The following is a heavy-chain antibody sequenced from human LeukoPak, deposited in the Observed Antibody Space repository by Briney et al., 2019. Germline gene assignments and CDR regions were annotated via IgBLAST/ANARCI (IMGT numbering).Heavy chain of an antibody. Sequence: TGGSLRLSCAASGFTFSSYSMNWVRQAPGKGLEWVSSISSSSSYIYYADSVKGRFTISRDNAKNSLYLQMNSLRAEDMAVYCCARDRIYGDYVDAFDIWGQGTMVTVSS. CDR1: GFTFSSYS. D-gene: IGHD4-17*01. CDR2: ISSSSSYI. J-gene: IGHJ3*02. CDR3: ARDRIYGDYVDAFDI. V-gene: IGHV3-21*01.